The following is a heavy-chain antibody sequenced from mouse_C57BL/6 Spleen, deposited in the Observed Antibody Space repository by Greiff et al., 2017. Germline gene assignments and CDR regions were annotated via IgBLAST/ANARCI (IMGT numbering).Heavy chain of an antibody. CDR3: ARLVYYYGSDWYYDV. CDR1: GYTFTDYY. V-gene: IGHV1-26*01. D-gene: IGHD1-1*01. Sequence: EVQLQQSGPELVKPGASVKISCKASGYTFTDYYMNWVKQSHGKSLEWIGEINPNNGGTSSNQKFKGKATLTVDKSSSTAYLELRSLTSEDSAVYYFARLVYYYGSDWYYDVWGTGTTVTVSS. CDR2: INPNNGGT. J-gene: IGHJ1*03.